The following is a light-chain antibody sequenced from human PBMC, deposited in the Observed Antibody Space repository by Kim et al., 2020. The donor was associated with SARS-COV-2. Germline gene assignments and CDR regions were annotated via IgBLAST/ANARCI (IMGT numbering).Light chain of an antibody. CDR1: QSLQRSNGYNY. CDR3: MQGLQTPG. J-gene: IGKJ4*01. V-gene: IGKV2-28*01. CDR2: LGS. Sequence: DILMTQSPLFLPVTPGEPASISCRSSQSLQRSNGYNYLDWYLQKPGQSPQLLLYLGSNRASGVPDRFSGRGTGTNFALKISRVEAEDVGIYYCMQGLQTPGLGGGTKVDFK.